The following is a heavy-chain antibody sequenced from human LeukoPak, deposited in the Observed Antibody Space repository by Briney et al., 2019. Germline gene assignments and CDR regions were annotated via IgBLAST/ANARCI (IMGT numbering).Heavy chain of an antibody. CDR2: IYHSGST. D-gene: IGHD4-23*01. V-gene: IGHV4-30-2*01. CDR1: GGSISSGGYY. J-gene: IGHJ6*03. CDR3: ARPSLVTPYYMDV. Sequence: SETLSLTCTVSGGSISSGGYYWSWIRQPPGKGLEWIGYIYHSGSTYYNPSLKSRVTISVDRSKNQFSLKLSSVTAADTAVYYCARPSLVTPYYMDVWGKGTTVTVSS.